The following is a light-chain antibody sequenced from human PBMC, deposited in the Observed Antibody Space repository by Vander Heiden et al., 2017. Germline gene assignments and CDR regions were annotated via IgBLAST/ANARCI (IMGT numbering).Light chain of an antibody. CDR3: GTWDNSLSAWV. CDR2: ENN. V-gene: IGLV1-51*02. CDR1: TSNIENDY. J-gene: IGLJ3*02. Sequence: QSVLTQPPSVSAAPGQKVTIFCSGSTSNIENDYVSWYQQLPGTAPKLLIYENNKRPSGIPDRFSGSKSGTSATLGITGLQTGDEADYYCGTWDNSLSAWVFGGGTKLTVL.